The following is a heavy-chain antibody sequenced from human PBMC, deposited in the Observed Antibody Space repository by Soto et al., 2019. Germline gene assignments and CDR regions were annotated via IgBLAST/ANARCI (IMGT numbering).Heavy chain of an antibody. D-gene: IGHD6-19*01. CDR2: ISFDESHE. J-gene: IGHJ4*02. CDR1: GFSFSSYD. CDR3: VKAAGRQLVAYYFDA. Sequence: PVGSLRLSCAASGFSFSSYDMLWVRQAPGKGLEWVAVISFDESHEYYADSVKGRFTISRDNSKNTLYLQMNSLRAEDTAVYYCVKAAGRQLVAYYFDAWGQGTLVTVSS. V-gene: IGHV3-30*18.